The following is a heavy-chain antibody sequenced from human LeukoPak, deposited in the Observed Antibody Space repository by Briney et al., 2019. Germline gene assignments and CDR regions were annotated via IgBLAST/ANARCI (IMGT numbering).Heavy chain of an antibody. J-gene: IGHJ4*02. CDR3: VNVGSDY. Sequence: GGSLRLSCSASGFTFSSYAMHWVRQAPGKGLESVSAISSNGGSTYYADSVKGRFTISRDNSKNTLYLQMSSLRAEDTAVYYCVNVGSDYWGQGTLVTVSS. CDR2: ISSNGGST. V-gene: IGHV3-64D*06. D-gene: IGHD3-16*01. CDR1: GFTFSSYA.